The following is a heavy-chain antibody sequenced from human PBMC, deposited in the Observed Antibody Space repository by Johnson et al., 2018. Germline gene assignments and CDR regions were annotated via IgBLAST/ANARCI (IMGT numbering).Heavy chain of an antibody. V-gene: IGHV3-13*05. CDR1: GFTFSSYD. J-gene: IGHJ1*01. D-gene: IGHD6-13*01. Sequence: VRLVQSGGGLVQPGGTLRLSCAASGFTFSSYDLHWVRHATGQGLEWVSAIGTAGDPYYPGSVQGRFTISRDNSKNSLYPQMNSLRTEDTAFYYCAKDSSSWPAEYFRHWGQGTLVTVSS. CDR2: IGTAGDP. CDR3: AKDSSSWPAEYFRH.